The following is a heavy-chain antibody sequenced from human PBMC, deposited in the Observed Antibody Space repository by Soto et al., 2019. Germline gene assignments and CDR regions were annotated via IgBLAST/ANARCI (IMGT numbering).Heavy chain of an antibody. D-gene: IGHD1-26*01. V-gene: IGHV4-4*02. Sequence: QVQLQESGPGLVKPSGTLSLTCAVSGGSISSSNWWSWVRQPPGKGLEWIGEIYHSGSTNYNPSLKRRFTISVDKSKNQYSLKLSSVTAADTAVYYCARVAGSYYYGMDVWGQGTTVTVSS. CDR2: IYHSGST. CDR1: GGSISSSNW. CDR3: ARVAGSYYYGMDV. J-gene: IGHJ6*02.